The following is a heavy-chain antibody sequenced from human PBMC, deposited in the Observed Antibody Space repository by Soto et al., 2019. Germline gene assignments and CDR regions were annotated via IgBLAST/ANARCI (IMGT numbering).Heavy chain of an antibody. D-gene: IGHD6-19*01. Sequence: EVQLLESGGGLVQPGGSLRLSCAASGFTFSSYAMSWVRQAPGKGLEWVSAISGSGGSTYYADSVKGRFTISRDNSKNTLYLQMNSLRAEDTAVYYCAKVRSSRFIAVAGTVDYWGQGTLVTVSS. CDR2: ISGSGGST. V-gene: IGHV3-23*01. J-gene: IGHJ4*02. CDR3: AKVRSSRFIAVAGTVDY. CDR1: GFTFSSYA.